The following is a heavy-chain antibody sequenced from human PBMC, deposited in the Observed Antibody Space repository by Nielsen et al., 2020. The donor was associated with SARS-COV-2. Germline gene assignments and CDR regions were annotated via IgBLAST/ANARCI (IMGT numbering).Heavy chain of an antibody. D-gene: IGHD3-22*01. J-gene: IGHJ4*02. Sequence: GESLKISCAASGFTFSDYAMAWVRQAPGKGLEWVSVIKTSGSSTYYADSVKGRCTISRDNSKNTLYLQMNSLRPEDTAVYYCARDSWDSLRYFVHWGQGAQVTVSS. CDR2: IKTSGSST. CDR3: ARDSWDSLRYFVH. V-gene: IGHV3-23*01. CDR1: GFTFSDYA.